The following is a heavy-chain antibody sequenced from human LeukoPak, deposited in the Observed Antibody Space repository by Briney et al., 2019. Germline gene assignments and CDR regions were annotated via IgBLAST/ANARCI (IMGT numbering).Heavy chain of an antibody. CDR3: TRDRVRWSRGAFDI. V-gene: IGHV4-59*01. CDR2: IYYIGTT. CDR1: GDSISGYY. J-gene: IGHJ3*02. D-gene: IGHD4-23*01. Sequence: SETLSLTCTVSGDSISGYYWSWIRQPPGKGLEWIGYIYYIGTTNHNPSLRSRVTISIDTSKNQFSLKLSSVTAADTAVYYCTRDRVRWSRGAFDIWGQGTLVTVSS.